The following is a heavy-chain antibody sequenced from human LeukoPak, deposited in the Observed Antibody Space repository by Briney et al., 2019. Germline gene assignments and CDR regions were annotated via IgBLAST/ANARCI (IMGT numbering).Heavy chain of an antibody. CDR1: GGSISSYY. CDR3: ARLPTHGYGSSWYDY. D-gene: IGHD6-13*01. J-gene: IGHJ4*02. Sequence: SETLSLTCTVSGGSISSYYWSWIRQPPGKGLEWIGYIYTSGSTNYNPSLKSRVTISVDTSKNQFSLKLSSVTAADTAVYYCARLPTHGYGSSWYDYWGQGTLVTVSS. V-gene: IGHV4-4*09. CDR2: IYTSGST.